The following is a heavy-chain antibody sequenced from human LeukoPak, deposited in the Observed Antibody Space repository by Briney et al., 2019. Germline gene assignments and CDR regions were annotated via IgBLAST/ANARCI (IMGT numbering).Heavy chain of an antibody. CDR3: AREVGGGATNYFDY. J-gene: IGHJ4*02. D-gene: IGHD1-26*01. V-gene: IGHV3-53*01. CDR1: GGSFSGYY. CDR2: IYSADSA. Sequence: ETLSLTCAVYGGSFSGYYWSWIRQPPGKGLEWVSVIYSADSAYYADSVRGRFTISRDNSKNTPYLQMNSLRADDTAVYYCAREVGGGATNYFDYWGQGTLVTVSS.